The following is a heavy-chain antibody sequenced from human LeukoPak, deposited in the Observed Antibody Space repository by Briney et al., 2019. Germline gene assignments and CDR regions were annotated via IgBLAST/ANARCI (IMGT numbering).Heavy chain of an antibody. J-gene: IGHJ4*02. Sequence: SETLSLTCAVYGGSFSGYYWSWIRQPPGKGLEWIGEINHSGSTNYNPSLKSRVTISVDTSKNQFSLKLSSVTAADTAAYYCARGRITIFGVVIIHPHFDYWGQGTLVTVSS. CDR1: GGSFSGYY. CDR2: INHSGST. CDR3: ARGRITIFGVVIIHPHFDY. V-gene: IGHV4-34*01. D-gene: IGHD3-3*01.